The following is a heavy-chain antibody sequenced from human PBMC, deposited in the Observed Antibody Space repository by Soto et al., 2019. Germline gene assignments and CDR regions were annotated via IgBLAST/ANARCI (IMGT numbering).Heavy chain of an antibody. Sequence: GESLKISCAASGFTFGDYYMSWIRQAPGKGLEWVSYISSSGSYTNYADSVKGRFTISRDNAKNTLYLQINSLRAEDTAVYYCLRTYDILTGPHFDYWGQGTLVTVSS. CDR1: GFTFGDYY. CDR2: ISSSGSYT. D-gene: IGHD3-9*01. J-gene: IGHJ4*02. CDR3: LRTYDILTGPHFDY. V-gene: IGHV3-11*03.